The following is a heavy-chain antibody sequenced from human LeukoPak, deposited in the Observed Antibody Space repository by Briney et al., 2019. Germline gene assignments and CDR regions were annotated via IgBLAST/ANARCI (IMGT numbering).Heavy chain of an antibody. CDR2: ISGSGGST. V-gene: IGHV3-23*01. CDR3: AKDQDYYGSGSYYSSGY. D-gene: IGHD3-10*01. CDR1: GLTFSSYA. Sequence: GGSLRLSCAASGLTFSSYAMSWVRQAPGKGLEWVSAISGSGGSTYYADSVKGRFTISRDNSKNTLYLQMNSLRAEDTAVYYCAKDQDYYGSGSYYSSGYWGQGTLVTVSS. J-gene: IGHJ4*02.